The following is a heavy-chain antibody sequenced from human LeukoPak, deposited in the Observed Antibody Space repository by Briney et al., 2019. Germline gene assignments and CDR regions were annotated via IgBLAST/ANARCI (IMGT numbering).Heavy chain of an antibody. D-gene: IGHD2-15*01. CDR3: ARDNVGWFDP. J-gene: IGHJ5*02. CDR1: GFTFSSYA. CDR2: VWHDGSNR. V-gene: IGHV3-33*01. Sequence: GGSLRLSCTAPGFTFSSYAIHWIRQAPGKGLEWVALVWHDGSNRYYSEAVKGRFTISRDNSKNTVYLQINSLRAEDTTVYYCARDNVGWFDPWGQGTLVTVSS.